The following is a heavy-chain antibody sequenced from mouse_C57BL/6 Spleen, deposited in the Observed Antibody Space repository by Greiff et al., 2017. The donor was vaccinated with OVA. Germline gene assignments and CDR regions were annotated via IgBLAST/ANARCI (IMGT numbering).Heavy chain of an antibody. Sequence: DVHLVESGGGLVQPGGSMKLSCVASGFTFSNYWMNWVRQSPEKGLEWVAQIRLKSDNYATHYAESVKGRFTISRDDSKSSVYLQMNNLRAEDTGIYYCTESGLGRAMDYWGQGTSVTVSS. J-gene: IGHJ4*01. D-gene: IGHD4-1*01. CDR1: GFTFSNYW. CDR3: TESGLGRAMDY. V-gene: IGHV6-3*01. CDR2: IRLKSDNYAT.